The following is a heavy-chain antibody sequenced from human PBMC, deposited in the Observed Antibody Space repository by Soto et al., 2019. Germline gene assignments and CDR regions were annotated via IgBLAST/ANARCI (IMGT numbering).Heavy chain of an antibody. CDR3: AGVRGVNWFDP. CDR2: IYYSGST. CDR1: GGSISRGGYY. Sequence: QVQLQESGPGLVKPSQTLSLTCTVSGGSISRGGYYWSWIRQHPGKGLEWIGYIYYSGSTYYNPSLKSRVTLSVDTSKNQFSLKLSSVTAADTAVYDWAGVRGVNWFDPWGQGTLVTGCS. J-gene: IGHJ5*02. V-gene: IGHV4-31*03. D-gene: IGHD3-10*01.